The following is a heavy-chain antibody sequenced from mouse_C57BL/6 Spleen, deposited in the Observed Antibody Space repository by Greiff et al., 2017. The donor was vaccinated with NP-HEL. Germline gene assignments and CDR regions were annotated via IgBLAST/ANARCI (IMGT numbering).Heavy chain of an antibody. V-gene: IGHV1-4*01. CDR1: GYTFTSYT. CDR2: INPSSGYT. CDR3: ARGVYYYAMDY. Sequence: QVQMQQSGAELARPGASVKMSCKASGYTFTSYTMHWVKQRPGQGLEWIGYINPSSGYTKYNQKFKDKATLTADKSSSTAYMQLSSLTSEDSAVYYCARGVYYYAMDYWGQGTSVTVSS. J-gene: IGHJ4*01.